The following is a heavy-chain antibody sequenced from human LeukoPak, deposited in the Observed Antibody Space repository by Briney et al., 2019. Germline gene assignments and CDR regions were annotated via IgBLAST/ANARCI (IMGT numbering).Heavy chain of an antibody. V-gene: IGHV1-46*01. CDR1: GYTFTSYY. CDR3: ARDWSTTVTPSGSGWFDP. D-gene: IGHD4-17*01. CDR2: INPSGGST. Sequence: ASVKVSCKASGYTFTSYYMHWVRQAPGQGLEWMGIINPSGGSTSYAQKFQGRVTMTRDTSTSTVYMELSSLRSEDTAVYYCARDWSTTVTPSGSGWFDPWGQGTLVTVSS. J-gene: IGHJ5*02.